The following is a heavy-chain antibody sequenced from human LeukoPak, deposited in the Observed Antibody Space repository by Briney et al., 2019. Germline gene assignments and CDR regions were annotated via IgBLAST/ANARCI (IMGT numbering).Heavy chain of an antibody. Sequence: GGSLRLSCAASGFTFSNYAMSWVRQAPGKGLEWVSDISGSGGRTYYADSVKGRFTISRDNSKNTLYLQMNSLRAEDTAVYYCAKDNYYGSGSYSPYYYYYGMDVWGQGTTVTVSS. J-gene: IGHJ6*02. CDR3: AKDNYYGSGSYSPYYYYYGMDV. V-gene: IGHV3-23*01. D-gene: IGHD3-10*01. CDR1: GFTFSNYA. CDR2: ISGSGGRT.